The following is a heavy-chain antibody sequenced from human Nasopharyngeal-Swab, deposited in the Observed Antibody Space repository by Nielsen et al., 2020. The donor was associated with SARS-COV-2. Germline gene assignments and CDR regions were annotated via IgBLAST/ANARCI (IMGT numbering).Heavy chain of an antibody. CDR2: IYYSGST. Sequence: WIRQHPGKGLEWIGRIYYSGSTYYNPSLKSRVTISVDTSKNQFSLKLSSVTAADTAVYYCARRVARAPRHEGDYYYGMDVWGQGTTVTVSS. D-gene: IGHD3-16*01. J-gene: IGHJ6*02. V-gene: IGHV4-39*01. CDR3: ARRVARAPRHEGDYYYGMDV.